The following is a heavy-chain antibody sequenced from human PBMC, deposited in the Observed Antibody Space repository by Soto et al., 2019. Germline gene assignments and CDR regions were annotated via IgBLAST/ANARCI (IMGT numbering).Heavy chain of an antibody. CDR3: ARDPTCSGGSCYSEAYRYYYHMEV. J-gene: IGHJ6*03. CDR1: VFTFSSYS. D-gene: IGHD2-15*01. V-gene: IGHV3-21*01. CDR2: ISSGNNYI. Sequence: GLSLRLSCAASVFTFSSYSMTWVLPTPVKVLECFASISSGNNYIYYADSLKGRFTISRDNAKNSLYLQMNSLRAEDTAVYYCARDPTCSGGSCYSEAYRYYYHMEVWGKGTTVTVSS.